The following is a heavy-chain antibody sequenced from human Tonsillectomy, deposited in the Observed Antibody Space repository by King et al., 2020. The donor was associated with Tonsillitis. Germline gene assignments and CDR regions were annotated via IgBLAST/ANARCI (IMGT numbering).Heavy chain of an antibody. CDR1: GFTFSSYW. CDR3: ARGTFCSCTSCYREVFDP. J-gene: IGHJ5*02. Sequence: VQLVESGGGLVQPGGSLRLSCAASGFTFSSYWMHWVRQAPGKGLVWVSRINSDGSSTSYADSVKGRFTISRDNAQNTLYLQMNSLRAEDTAVYYCARGTFCSCTSCYREVFDPWGQGTLVTVSS. V-gene: IGHV3-74*01. D-gene: IGHD2-2*01. CDR2: INSDGSST.